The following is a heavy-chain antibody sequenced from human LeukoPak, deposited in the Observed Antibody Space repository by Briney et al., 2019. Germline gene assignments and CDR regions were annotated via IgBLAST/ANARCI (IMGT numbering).Heavy chain of an antibody. CDR3: AKDIQAVAGTFLDY. J-gene: IGHJ4*02. CDR2: INHNGNVN. CDR1: GFTFSSYW. D-gene: IGHD6-19*01. V-gene: IGHV3-7*03. Sequence: GGSLRLSCAASGFTFSSYWMNWARQAPGKGLEWVASINHNGNVNYYVDSMKGRFTISRDNAKNSLYLQMNSLRAEDTALYYCAKDIQAVAGTFLDYWGQGTLVTVSS.